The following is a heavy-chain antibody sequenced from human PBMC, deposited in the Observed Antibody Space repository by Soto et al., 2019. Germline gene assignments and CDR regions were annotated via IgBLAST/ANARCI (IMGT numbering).Heavy chain of an antibody. CDR2: INPDGSEK. Sequence: EVQLVESGGDLVQPGGSLRLSCAASGFTFSRFWMTWFRQAPGKGLEWVANINPDGSEKYSVDSVKGRFTIYRDNVKNSLYLQMNNLRAEDTAVYFCARGYTSSPLFEDYFDYWGQGALVTVSS. CDR1: GFTFSRFW. V-gene: IGHV3-7*04. J-gene: IGHJ4*02. D-gene: IGHD6-13*01. CDR3: ARGYTSSPLFEDYFDY.